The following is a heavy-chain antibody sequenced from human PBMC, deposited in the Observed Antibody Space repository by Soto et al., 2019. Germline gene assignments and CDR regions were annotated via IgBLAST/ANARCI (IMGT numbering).Heavy chain of an antibody. CDR2: IIPIFGTA. V-gene: IGHV1-69*13. D-gene: IGHD6-6*01. CDR1: GGTFSSYA. Sequence: QVQLVQSGAEVKKPGASVKVSCKASGGTFSSYAISWVRQAPGQGLEWMGGIIPIFGTANYAQKFQGRVTITADESTSTAYMELSSLRSEDTAVYYCASLGRRESIAAPNWFDPWGQGTLVTVSS. CDR3: ASLGRRESIAAPNWFDP. J-gene: IGHJ5*02.